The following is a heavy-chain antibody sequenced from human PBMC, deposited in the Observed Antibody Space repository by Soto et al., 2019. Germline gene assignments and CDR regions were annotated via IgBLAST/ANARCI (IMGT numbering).Heavy chain of an antibody. CDR3: ASGTNGAFFVY. J-gene: IGHJ4*02. D-gene: IGHD2-8*01. V-gene: IGHV3-11*01. Sequence: VQLVESGGGLVKPGGSLRLSCAASGFTFSDYYMSWIRQAPGEGLELVSYISSRSRTIFYADSVKGRFTISRDNVKNSLYLQMNGLRAEDTAVDYCASGTNGAFFVYWGQGILVTVSS. CDR1: GFTFSDYY. CDR2: ISSRSRTI.